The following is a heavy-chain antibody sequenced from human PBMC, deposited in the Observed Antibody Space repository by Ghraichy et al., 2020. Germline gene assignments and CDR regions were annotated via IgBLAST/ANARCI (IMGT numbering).Heavy chain of an antibody. D-gene: IGHD2-2*01. CDR3: AGDSSTRRRGVYYYYYGMDV. V-gene: IGHV3-21*01. Sequence: GGSLRLSCAASGFTFSSYSMNWVRQAPGKGLEWVSSISSSSSYIYYADSVKGRFTISRDNAKNSLYLQMNSLRAEDTAVYYCAGDSSTRRRGVYYYYYGMDVWGQGTTVTVSS. CDR2: ISSSSSYI. J-gene: IGHJ6*02. CDR1: GFTFSSYS.